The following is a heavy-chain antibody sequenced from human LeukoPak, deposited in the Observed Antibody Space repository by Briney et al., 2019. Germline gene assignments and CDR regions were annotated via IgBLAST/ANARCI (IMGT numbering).Heavy chain of an antibody. J-gene: IGHJ5*02. Sequence: SETLSLTCGVYSGSLGGPSSDYYWSWIRQPPGKGLEWLGEINHGGTTTYNPSLQSRINISLDKTKKQISLRLTSVTTADTAVYFCARSTFWFDPWGQGTVVTVSS. CDR3: ARSTFWFDP. CDR2: INHGGTT. CDR1: SGSLGGPSSDYY. V-gene: IGHV4-34*01.